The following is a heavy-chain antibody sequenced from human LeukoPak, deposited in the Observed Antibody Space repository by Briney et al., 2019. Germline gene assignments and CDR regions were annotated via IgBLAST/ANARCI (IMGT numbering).Heavy chain of an antibody. D-gene: IGHD5-18*01. CDR1: GGSISSYY. CDR3: ARLTGTRGCSYGYFDY. CDR2: IYTSGST. V-gene: IGHV4-4*07. Sequence: PSETLSLTCTVSGGSISSYYWSWIRQPAGKGLEWIGRIYTSGSTNYNPSLKSRVTMSVDTSKNQFSLKLSSVTAADTAVYYCARLTGTRGCSYGYFDYWGQGALVTVSS. J-gene: IGHJ4*02.